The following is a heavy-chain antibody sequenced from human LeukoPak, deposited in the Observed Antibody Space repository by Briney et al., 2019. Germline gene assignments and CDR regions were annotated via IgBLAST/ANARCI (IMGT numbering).Heavy chain of an antibody. J-gene: IGHJ3*02. D-gene: IGHD3-22*01. Sequence: GGSLRLSCAVSGFTVSGNYMSWVRQAPGKGLEWVSLIYSGGSTYYADSVKGRFTISRDNSKNTLYLQMNSLRAEDTAVYYCARGPAPYYYDSSWAFDIWGQGTMVTVSS. V-gene: IGHV3-53*01. CDR2: IYSGGST. CDR1: GFTVSGNY. CDR3: ARGPAPYYYDSSWAFDI.